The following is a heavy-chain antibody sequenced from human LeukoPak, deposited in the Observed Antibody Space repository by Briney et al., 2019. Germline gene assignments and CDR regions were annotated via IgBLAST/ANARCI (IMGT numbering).Heavy chain of an antibody. D-gene: IGHD5-18*01. CDR1: GGSISSYY. V-gene: IGHV4-59*08. J-gene: IGHJ3*01. CDR3: AISIGYSYGDDAFDV. Sequence: PSETLSLTCTVSGGSISSYYWSWIRQPPGKGLEWIGYIYYSGSTNYNPSLKSRVTISVDTSKNQFSLKLSSVTAADTAVYYCAISIGYSYGDDAFDVWGPGTGVTVSS. CDR2: IYYSGST.